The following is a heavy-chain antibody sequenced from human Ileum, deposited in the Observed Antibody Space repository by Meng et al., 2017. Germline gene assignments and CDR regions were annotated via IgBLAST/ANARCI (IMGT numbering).Heavy chain of an antibody. V-gene: IGHV4-61*01. D-gene: IGHD3-22*01. J-gene: IGHJ4*02. CDR1: GGSVNTGSYY. CDR3: ARGHYDKYFDS. Sequence: QGQVEDSGPGLVRPSETLSLTCPISGGSVNTGSYYWSWSRQPPGKGLEWIGYMYFSGSTKYNASLKSRVSISVDTSKKQFSLNLTSVTAADTAVYYCARGHYDKYFDSWGQGTLVTVSS. CDR2: MYFSGST.